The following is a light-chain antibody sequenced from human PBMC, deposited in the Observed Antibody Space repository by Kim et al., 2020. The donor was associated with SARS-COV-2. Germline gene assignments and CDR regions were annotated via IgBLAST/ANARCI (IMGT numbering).Light chain of an antibody. V-gene: IGLV1-40*01. CDR2: NIN. J-gene: IGLJ1*01. Sequence: QRITISCAGSSSNIGARFGVHWYQQVPGTAPRFLIYNINNRPSGVPDRFSTSRSGTSASLAITGLQADDEADYYCQSFDSSLSAYVFGTGTKVTVL. CDR1: SSNIGARFG. CDR3: QSFDSSLSAYV.